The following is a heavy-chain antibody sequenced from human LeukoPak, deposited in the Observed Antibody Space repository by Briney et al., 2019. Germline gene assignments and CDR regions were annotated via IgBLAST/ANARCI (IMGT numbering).Heavy chain of an antibody. CDR2: IIPILGIA. Sequence: GASVKVSCKASGGTFSSYAISWVRQAPRQGLEWMGRIIPILGIANYAQKFQGRVTITADKSTSTAYMELSSLRSEDTAVYYCAREDTYSSGIDYWGQGTLVTVSS. J-gene: IGHJ4*02. V-gene: IGHV1-69*04. CDR3: AREDTYSSGIDY. CDR1: GGTFSSYA. D-gene: IGHD6-19*01.